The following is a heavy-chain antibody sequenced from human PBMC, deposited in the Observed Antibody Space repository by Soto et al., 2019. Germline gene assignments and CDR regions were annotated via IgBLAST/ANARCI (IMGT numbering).Heavy chain of an antibody. CDR1: GNTLTKLP. Sequence: QVQLVQSGAEVKKPGASVKVSCHLSGNTLTKLPMHWVRQAPGKGLEWMGGYDPDDDGTIYAENFQGRLTTTEDTSTNTAYMELSRLTSEDTAVYYCASVRDGYHPLGYWGQGTLVYVSS. V-gene: IGHV1-24*01. D-gene: IGHD5-12*01. J-gene: IGHJ4*02. CDR3: ASVRDGYHPLGY. CDR2: YDPDDDGT.